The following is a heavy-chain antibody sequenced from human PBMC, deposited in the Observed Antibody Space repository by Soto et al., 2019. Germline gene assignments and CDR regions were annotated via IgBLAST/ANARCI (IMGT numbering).Heavy chain of an antibody. CDR1: GGSFSGYY. CDR3: ARAYGDYRRGYYYYGMDV. J-gene: IGHJ6*02. D-gene: IGHD4-17*01. V-gene: IGHV4-34*01. Sequence: PSETLSLTCAVYGGSFSGYYWSWIRQPPGKGLEWIGEINHSGSTNYNPSLKSRVTISVDTSKNQFSLKLSSVTAADTAVYYCARAYGDYRRGYYYYGMDVWGQGTTVTVSS. CDR2: INHSGST.